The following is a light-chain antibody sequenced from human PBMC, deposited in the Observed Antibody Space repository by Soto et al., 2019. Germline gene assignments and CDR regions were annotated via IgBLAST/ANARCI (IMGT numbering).Light chain of an antibody. CDR3: QQANSFPPT. Sequence: DIQIAQTPSSLSSSVGERFTITFRASQNINSDLNWYQQKPGKAPKLLIYGASNLQGGVPSRFSGSGSGTDFTLTITSLQPEDFANFYCQQANSFPPTFGPGTKVDIK. CDR1: QNINSD. J-gene: IGKJ3*01. CDR2: GAS. V-gene: IGKV1-39*01.